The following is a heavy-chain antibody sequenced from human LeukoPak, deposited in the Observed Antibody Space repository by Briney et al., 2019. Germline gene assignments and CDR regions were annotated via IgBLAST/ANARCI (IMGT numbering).Heavy chain of an antibody. Sequence: SETLSLTCTVSGGSMSSSSYYWGWIRQSPGKGLEWIGSIYYSGANHYNPSLKSRVTISVDTSKNQFSVKLTSVTATDTAVYYCVRVRGYWLVRGYLDYWGQGTQVTVSS. CDR3: VRVRGYWLVRGYLDY. V-gene: IGHV4-39*02. D-gene: IGHD6-19*01. J-gene: IGHJ4*02. CDR1: GGSMSSSSYY. CDR2: IYYSGAN.